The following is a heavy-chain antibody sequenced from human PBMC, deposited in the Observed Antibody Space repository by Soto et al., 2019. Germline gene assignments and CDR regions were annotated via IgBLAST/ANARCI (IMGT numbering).Heavy chain of an antibody. CDR1: GFTFSSYA. CDR3: AKDKALRRYQPYSFDY. D-gene: IGHD1-26*01. J-gene: IGHJ4*02. CDR2: ISGSGGST. Sequence: GSLRLSCAASGFTFSSYAMSWVRQAPGKGLEWVSAISGSGGSTYYADSVKGRFTISRDNSKNTLYLQMNSLRAEDTAVYYCAKDKALRRYQPYSFDYWGKGTLVTVSS. V-gene: IGHV3-23*01.